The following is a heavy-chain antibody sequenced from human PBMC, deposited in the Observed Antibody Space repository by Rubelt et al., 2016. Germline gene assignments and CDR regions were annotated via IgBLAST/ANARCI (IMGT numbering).Heavy chain of an antibody. CDR1: GDSISNDNYY. CDR3: ARHEWELLSGFDY. Sequence: QLHLQESGPGLVQPSETLSLPCTVFGDSISNDNYYWGWVRQSPGRGLEWIATVFYNGAIKDNPSLRRRLSFYFYTSKNQFSLRLRSVTAGDTAVYYCARHEWELLSGFDYWGQGNLVTVSS. J-gene: IGHJ4*02. V-gene: IGHV4-39*01. CDR2: VFYNGAI. D-gene: IGHD1-26*01.